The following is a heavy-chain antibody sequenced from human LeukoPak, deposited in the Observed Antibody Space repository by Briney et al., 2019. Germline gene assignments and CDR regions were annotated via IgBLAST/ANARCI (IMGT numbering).Heavy chain of an antibody. CDR1: GYTFTSYG. V-gene: IGHV1-18*01. Sequence: ASVKVSCKASGYTFTSYGISWVRQAPGQGLERTGWISAYNGNTNYAQKLQGRVTMTTDTSTSTAYMELRSLRSDDTAVYYCARDTPYCSSTSCYSDYWGQGTLVTVSS. D-gene: IGHD2-2*01. CDR2: ISAYNGNT. J-gene: IGHJ4*02. CDR3: ARDTPYCSSTSCYSDY.